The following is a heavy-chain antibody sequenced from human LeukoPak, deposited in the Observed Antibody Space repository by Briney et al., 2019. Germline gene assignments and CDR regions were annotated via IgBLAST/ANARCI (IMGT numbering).Heavy chain of an antibody. D-gene: IGHD5-12*01. CDR2: MNPNSGNT. CDR1: GYTFTSYD. Sequence: ASVKVSCKASGYTFTSYDINWVRQAPGQGLEWMGWMNPNSGNTGYAQKFQGRVTMTRNTSISTAYMELSSLRSEDTAVYYCAREVVVATIMDYYYGMDVWGQGTTVTVSS. J-gene: IGHJ6*02. CDR3: AREVVVATIMDYYYGMDV. V-gene: IGHV1-8*01.